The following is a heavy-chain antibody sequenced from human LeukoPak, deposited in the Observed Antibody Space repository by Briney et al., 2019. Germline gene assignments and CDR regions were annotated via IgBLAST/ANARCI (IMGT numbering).Heavy chain of an antibody. CDR3: ARCITRTVFIARTTNWFDP. V-gene: IGHV4-34*01. CDR1: GGSFSGYY. J-gene: IGHJ5*02. Sequence: SETLSLICAVYGGSFSGYYWSWIRQPPGKGLEWIWEINHSGSTNYNPSLKSRVTISVDTSNNQFSLKLSSVTAAETAVYYCARCITRTVFIARTTNWFDPWGQGTLVTVSS. D-gene: IGHD3-10*01. CDR2: INHSGST.